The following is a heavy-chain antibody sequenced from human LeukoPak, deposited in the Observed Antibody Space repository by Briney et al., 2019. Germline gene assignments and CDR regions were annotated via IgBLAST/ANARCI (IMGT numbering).Heavy chain of an antibody. V-gene: IGHV3-23*01. J-gene: IGHJ4*02. D-gene: IGHD2/OR15-2a*01. CDR1: GFTFSSYA. CDR3: AKDFSIILRGLRTKGHPLDY. Sequence: PGGSLRLSCAASGFTFSSYAMSWVRQAPGKGLEWVSAISGSGGSTYYADSVKGRFTISRDNSKNTLYLQMNSLRAEDTAVYYCAKDFSIILRGLRTKGHPLDYWGQGTLVTVSS. CDR2: ISGSGGST.